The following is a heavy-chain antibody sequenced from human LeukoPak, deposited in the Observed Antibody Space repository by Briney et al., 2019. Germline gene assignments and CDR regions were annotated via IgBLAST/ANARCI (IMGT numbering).Heavy chain of an antibody. Sequence: SGESLKISCKGSGYSFTSYWIGWVRQMPGKGLEWMGIIYPGDSDTRYSPSFQGQVTISADKSISTAYLQWSSLKASDTAMYYCASSLVGATFTTGPDAFDIWGQGTMVTVSS. J-gene: IGHJ3*02. CDR2: IYPGDSDT. D-gene: IGHD1-26*01. CDR3: ASSLVGATFTTGPDAFDI. V-gene: IGHV5-51*01. CDR1: GYSFTSYW.